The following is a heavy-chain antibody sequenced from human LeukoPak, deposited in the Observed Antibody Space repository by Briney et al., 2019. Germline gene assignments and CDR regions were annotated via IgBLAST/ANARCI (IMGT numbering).Heavy chain of an antibody. Sequence: ASVKVSCKTSGYTFTNYDINWVRQATGQGLEWMGWMNPNSGNTRYAQKFQGRVTMTRSTSISTAYMELSSLRSEDTAVYYCARGVRSDYWGQGTLVTVSS. J-gene: IGHJ4*02. CDR2: MNPNSGNT. V-gene: IGHV1-8*01. D-gene: IGHD3-22*01. CDR1: GYTFTNYD. CDR3: ARGVRSDY.